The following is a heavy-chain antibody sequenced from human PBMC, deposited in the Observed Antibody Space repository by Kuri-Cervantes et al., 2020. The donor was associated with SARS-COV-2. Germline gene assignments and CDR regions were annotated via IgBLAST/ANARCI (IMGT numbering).Heavy chain of an antibody. CDR2: ISGASGTI. D-gene: IGHD6-19*01. CDR3: ARALGVAVAGTPWDAFDI. V-gene: IGHV3-48*02. CDR1: GFTFSTYS. Sequence: GGSLRLSCAASGFTFSTYSMNWVRQAPGKGLEWVSYISGASGTIYYADSVKGQFTISRDNAQNSLYLQMNNLRDEDTAVYYCARALGVAVAGTPWDAFDIWGQGTMVTVSS. J-gene: IGHJ3*02.